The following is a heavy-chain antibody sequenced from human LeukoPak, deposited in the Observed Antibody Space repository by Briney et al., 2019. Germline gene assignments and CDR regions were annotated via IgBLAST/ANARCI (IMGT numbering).Heavy chain of an antibody. V-gene: IGHV4-39*07. CDR3: ARGNVLLWFGEPEPQFDP. Sequence: SETLSLTCTVSGGSISSSSYYWGWIRQPPGKGLEWIGSIYYSGSTYYNPSLKSRVTISVDTSKNQFSLKLSSVTAADTAVYYCARGNVLLWFGEPEPQFDPWGQGTLVTVSS. CDR2: IYYSGST. D-gene: IGHD3-10*01. J-gene: IGHJ5*02. CDR1: GGSISSSSYY.